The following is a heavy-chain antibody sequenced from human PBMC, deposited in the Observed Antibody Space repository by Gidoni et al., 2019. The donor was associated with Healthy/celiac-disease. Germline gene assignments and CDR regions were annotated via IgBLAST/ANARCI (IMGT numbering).Heavy chain of an antibody. Sequence: QVQLQQWGAGLLKPSETLSLTCAVYGGSFSGYYWSWIRQPPGKGLEWIGEINHSGSTNYNPSLKSRVTISVDTSKNQFSLKLSSVTAADTAVYYCARDGGESVYSNSPWDWFDPWGQGTLVTVSS. V-gene: IGHV4-34*01. CDR3: ARDGGESVYSNSPWDWFDP. CDR2: INHSGST. J-gene: IGHJ5*02. CDR1: GGSFSGYY. D-gene: IGHD4-4*01.